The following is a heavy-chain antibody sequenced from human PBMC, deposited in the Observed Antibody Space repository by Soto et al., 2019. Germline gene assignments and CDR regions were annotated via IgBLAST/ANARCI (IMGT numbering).Heavy chain of an antibody. J-gene: IGHJ4*02. Sequence: EVHLLQSGGGLVQPGGSLRLSCAASGFIFSNYAMNWVRQAPGKGLEWVSIVTSRGDTTYYADSVKGRFTISRDNSKNTLYLQVNSLTAGGTAVYYCAKDRLGGGLDYWGQGTLVSVSS. CDR2: VTSRGDTT. CDR3: AKDRLGGGLDY. V-gene: IGHV3-23*01. D-gene: IGHD3-16*01. CDR1: GFIFSNYA.